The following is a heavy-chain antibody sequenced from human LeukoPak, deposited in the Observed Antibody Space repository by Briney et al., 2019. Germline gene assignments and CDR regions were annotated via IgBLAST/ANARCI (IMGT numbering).Heavy chain of an antibody. J-gene: IGHJ4*02. CDR3: ARGVTIFGAVIQAFDH. CDR2: ISAYNGNT. Sequence: GASVKVSCKTSGYTFGSHGISWVRQAPGQGLEWMGWISAYNGNTNYVQKFQGRVTMTTDTSTSTAYMELRSLRSDDTAVYFCARGVTIFGAVIQAFDHWGQGTLVTVSS. V-gene: IGHV1-18*01. D-gene: IGHD3-3*01. CDR1: GYTFGSHG.